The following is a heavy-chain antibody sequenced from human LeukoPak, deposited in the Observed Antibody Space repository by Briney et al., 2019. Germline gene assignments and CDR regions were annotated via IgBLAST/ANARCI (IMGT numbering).Heavy chain of an antibody. CDR1: GGSISSYY. D-gene: IGHD1-7*01. J-gene: IGHJ3*02. CDR2: IYYSGST. Sequence: PSETLSLTCTVSGGSISSYYWSWIRQPPGKGLEWIGDIYYSGSTNYNPSLKSRVTISVDTSKNQFSLKLSSVTAADTAVYYCARDLDNWNYAFDIWGQGTMVTVSS. V-gene: IGHV4-59*01. CDR3: ARDLDNWNYAFDI.